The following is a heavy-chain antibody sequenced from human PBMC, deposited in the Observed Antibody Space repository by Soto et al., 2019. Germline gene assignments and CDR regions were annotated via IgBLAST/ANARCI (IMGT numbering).Heavy chain of an antibody. CDR3: ATMAGTYPY. V-gene: IGHV3-74*01. Sequence: PGGSLRLSCAASGFAFSRFPMHWVRQAPGKGLVWVSRIDPDGSDTTNADSVKGRFTISRDNAKNIVYLQMSSLRAEDTALYYCATMAGTYPYWGQGSLVTVSS. J-gene: IGHJ4*02. CDR1: GFAFSRFP. CDR2: IDPDGSDT. D-gene: IGHD1-26*01.